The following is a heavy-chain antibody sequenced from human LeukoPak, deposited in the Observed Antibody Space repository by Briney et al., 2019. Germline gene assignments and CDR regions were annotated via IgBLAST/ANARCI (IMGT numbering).Heavy chain of an antibody. D-gene: IGHD6-6*01. CDR2: INHSGST. CDR3: ARGNGRSAAARRANWFDP. V-gene: IGHV4-34*01. J-gene: IGHJ5*02. CDR1: GGSFSGYY. Sequence: SETLSLTCAVYGGSFSGYYWSWIRQPPGKGLEWIGEINHSGSTNYNPSLKSRVTISVDTSKNQFSLKLSSVTAADTAAYYCARGNGRSAAARRANWFDPWGQGTLVTVSS.